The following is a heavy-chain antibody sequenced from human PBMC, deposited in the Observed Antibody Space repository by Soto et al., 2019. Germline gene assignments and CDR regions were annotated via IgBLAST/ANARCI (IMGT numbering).Heavy chain of an antibody. D-gene: IGHD3-10*01. Sequence: QVQLQESGPGLVKPSETLSLTCTVSGGSISSYYWTWIRQPPGKGLEWIGFIDNSGSTHYNPSLRSRVTISVDTSKNQFSLKLRSVTAADTAVYYCASMGYHYGSGSYPLDYWGQGTLVTVSS. CDR2: IDNSGST. CDR1: GGSISSYY. J-gene: IGHJ4*02. V-gene: IGHV4-59*08. CDR3: ASMGYHYGSGSYPLDY.